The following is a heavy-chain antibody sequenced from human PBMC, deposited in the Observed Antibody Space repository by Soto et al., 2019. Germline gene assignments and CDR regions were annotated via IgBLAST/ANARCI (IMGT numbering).Heavy chain of an antibody. V-gene: IGHV3-30*18. D-gene: IGHD3-9*01. CDR3: AKREGLALSRDHFYYYSMDV. Sequence: RGSLRLSCTASEFTFESYAMPWVRQAPGKGLEWLAYISHEGVMKFYAGSVKGRFTISRDNSKNTLYLQLSSLRPDDTGVYYCAKREGLALSRDHFYYYSMDVWCRATT. J-gene: IGHJ6*03. CDR2: ISHEGVMK. CDR1: EFTFESYA.